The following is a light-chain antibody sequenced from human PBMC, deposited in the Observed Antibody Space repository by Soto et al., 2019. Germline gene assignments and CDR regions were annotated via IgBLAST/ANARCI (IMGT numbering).Light chain of an antibody. V-gene: IGKV4-1*01. CDR2: WAS. CDR3: QQYYTTPVT. J-gene: IGKJ3*01. Sequence: DIVMTQSPDSLAVSLGERATINCKSSQSLWFSPNNKNYLSWYQQKPGQPPKLLVYWASTRESGVPDRFTGSGSGTDFTLTISSLQAEDVAVYYCQQYYTTPVTFGPGTKVDIK. CDR1: QSLWFSPNNKNY.